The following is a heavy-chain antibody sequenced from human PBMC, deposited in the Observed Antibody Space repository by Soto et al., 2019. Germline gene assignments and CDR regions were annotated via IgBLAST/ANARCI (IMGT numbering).Heavy chain of an antibody. CDR1: GASISGFY. J-gene: IGHJ5*02. V-gene: IGHV4-4*07. CDR3: VRDGTKTLRDWFDP. D-gene: IGHD1-1*01. CDR2: IYATGTT. Sequence: KTSETLSLTCTVSGASISGFYWSWIRKSAWKGLEWIGRIYATGTTDYNPSLKSRVMMSVDTSKKQFSLKLRSVTAADTAVYYCVRDGTKTLRDWFDPWGQGISVTVSS.